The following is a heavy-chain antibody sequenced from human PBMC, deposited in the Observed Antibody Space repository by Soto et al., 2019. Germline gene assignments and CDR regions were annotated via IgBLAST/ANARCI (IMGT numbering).Heavy chain of an antibody. CDR3: ARDLEGGYGDYFSYYMDV. Sequence: GGSLRLSCAASGFTFSSYGMHWVRQAPGKGLEWVAVIWYDGSNKYYADSVKGRFTISRDNSKNTLYLQMNSLRAEDTAVYYCARDLEGGYGDYFSYYMDVWGKGTTVTVSS. J-gene: IGHJ6*03. V-gene: IGHV3-33*01. D-gene: IGHD4-17*01. CDR2: IWYDGSNK. CDR1: GFTFSSYG.